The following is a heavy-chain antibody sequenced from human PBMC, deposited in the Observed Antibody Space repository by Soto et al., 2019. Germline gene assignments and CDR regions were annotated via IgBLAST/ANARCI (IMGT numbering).Heavy chain of an antibody. CDR2: ISYSGDT. CDR3: ARHVRDTYYYGMDV. J-gene: IGHJ6*02. V-gene: IGHV4-39*01. Sequence: SETLSLTCTVSGGSISSSRSYWGWIRQPPGKGLEWIGTISYSGDTYHNPSLKSRVTISADTSKNQFSLRLSSATVADTALYYRARHVRDTYYYGMDVWGQGTTVTVSS. CDR1: GGSISSSRSY.